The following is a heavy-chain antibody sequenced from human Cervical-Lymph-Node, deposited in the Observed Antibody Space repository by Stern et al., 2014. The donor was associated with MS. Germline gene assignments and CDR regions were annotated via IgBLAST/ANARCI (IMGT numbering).Heavy chain of an antibody. CDR3: GRFTRGSPSDY. Sequence: VQLVESGGGLVQPGESLTLSCGASGFTFSGYWMSWGRQAPGKGLEWVANIRDDGSDKSYVASVKGRFTISRDNAKNSLYLQMNSLRGEDPAVYFCGRFTRGSPSDYWGQGTQVTVSP. CDR1: GFTFSGYW. V-gene: IGHV3-7*01. J-gene: IGHJ4*02. D-gene: IGHD3-10*01. CDR2: IRDDGSDK.